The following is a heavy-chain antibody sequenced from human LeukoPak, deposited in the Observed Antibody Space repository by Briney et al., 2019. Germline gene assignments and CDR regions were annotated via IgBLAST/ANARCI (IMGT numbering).Heavy chain of an antibody. CDR3: ARDAYPNYYGSGSYWGY. CDR1: GGSISSSSYY. J-gene: IGHJ4*02. CDR2: IYYSGST. Sequence: PSETLSLTCTVSGGSISSSSYYWGWIRQPPGKGLEWIGSIYYSGSTYYNPSLKSRVTISVDTSKNQFSLKLSSVTAADTAVYYCARDAYPNYYGSGSYWGYWGQGTLVTVSS. V-gene: IGHV4-39*07. D-gene: IGHD3-10*01.